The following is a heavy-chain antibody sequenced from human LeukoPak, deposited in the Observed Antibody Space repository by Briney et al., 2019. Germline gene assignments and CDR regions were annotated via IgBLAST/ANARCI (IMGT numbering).Heavy chain of an antibody. J-gene: IGHJ4*02. CDR2: INPNSGDT. Sequence: ASVKVSCKASRYTFTGYYMHWVRQAPGQGLEWMVWINPNSGDTTYARKFQGRVTMTRDTYIRTAYMELSRLRSDNTAVYYCAGLRADHFDYWGQGTLVTVSS. D-gene: IGHD5-12*01. CDR1: RYTFTGYY. CDR3: AGLRADHFDY. V-gene: IGHV1-2*02.